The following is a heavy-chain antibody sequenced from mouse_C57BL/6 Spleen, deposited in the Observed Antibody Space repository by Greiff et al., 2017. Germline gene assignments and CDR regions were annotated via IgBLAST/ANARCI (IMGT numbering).Heavy chain of an antibody. D-gene: IGHD2-5*01. CDR1: GYAFSSYW. CDR2: IYPGDGDT. Sequence: VQLQQSGAELVKPGASVKISCKASGYAFSSYWMNWVKQRPGTGLEWIGQIYPGDGDTNYNGKFKGKATLTADKSSSTAYMQLSSLTSEDSAVYFCARRDYSNYLAWFAYWGQGTLVTVSA. J-gene: IGHJ3*01. CDR3: ARRDYSNYLAWFAY. V-gene: IGHV1-80*01.